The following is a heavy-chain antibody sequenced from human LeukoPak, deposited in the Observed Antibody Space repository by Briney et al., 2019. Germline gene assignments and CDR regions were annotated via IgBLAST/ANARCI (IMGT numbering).Heavy chain of an antibody. D-gene: IGHD1-26*01. CDR1: GFTFSRYG. V-gene: IGHV3-33*06. CDR3: AKDGVGATSLDS. CDR2: IWHDGSYE. Sequence: GGSLRHYCAASGFTFSRYGMHWVRQAPGKGLEWVAVIWHDGSYEYYADSVKGRFTISRDSSKNTLYLQMNSLRAEDTAVYYCAKDGVGATSLDSWGHGTLVTVSS. J-gene: IGHJ5*01.